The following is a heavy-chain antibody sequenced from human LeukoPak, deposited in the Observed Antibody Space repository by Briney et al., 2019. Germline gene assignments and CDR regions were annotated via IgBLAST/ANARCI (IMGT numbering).Heavy chain of an antibody. CDR3: AKVGITMVRGVKYYFDY. D-gene: IGHD3-10*01. V-gene: IGHV3-23*01. J-gene: IGHJ4*02. CDR1: GFTFSSYA. Sequence: GGSLRLSCAASGFTFSSYAMSWVRQAPGKGLEWVSAISGSGGSTYYADSVKGRFTISRDNSKNTLYLQMNSLRAEDTAVYYCAKVGITMVRGVKYYFDYWGQGTLVTVSS. CDR2: ISGSGGST.